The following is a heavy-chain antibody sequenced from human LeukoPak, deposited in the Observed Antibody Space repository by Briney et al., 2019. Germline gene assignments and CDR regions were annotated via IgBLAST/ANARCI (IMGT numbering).Heavy chain of an antibody. J-gene: IGHJ4*02. V-gene: IGHV1-69*05. Sequence: SVKVSCKASGGTFSSYAISWVRQAPRQGLEWMGGIIPIFGTANYAQKFQGRVTITTDESTSTAYMELSSLRSEDTAVYYCARHDYGDYVRDYWGQGTLVTVSS. CDR1: GGTFSSYA. CDR2: IIPIFGTA. D-gene: IGHD4-17*01. CDR3: ARHDYGDYVRDY.